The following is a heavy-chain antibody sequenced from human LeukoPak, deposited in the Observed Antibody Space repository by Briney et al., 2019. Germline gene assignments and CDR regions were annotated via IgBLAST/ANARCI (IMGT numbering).Heavy chain of an antibody. CDR3: ARTLWFGEPTSGKWFDP. CDR1: GGSISSGDYY. J-gene: IGHJ5*02. V-gene: IGHV4-30-4*01. D-gene: IGHD3-10*01. CDR2: IYYSGST. Sequence: SETLSLTCTVSGGSISSGDYYWSWIRQPPGKGLEWTGYIYYSGSTYYNPSLKSRVTISVDTSKNQFSLKLSSVTAADTAVYYCARTLWFGEPTSGKWFDPWGQGTLVTVSS.